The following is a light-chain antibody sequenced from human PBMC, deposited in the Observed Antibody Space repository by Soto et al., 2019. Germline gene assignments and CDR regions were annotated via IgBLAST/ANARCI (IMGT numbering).Light chain of an antibody. V-gene: IGKV3-20*01. CDR3: LQYAFSPHT. CDR1: QTVGNNY. J-gene: IGKJ2*01. CDR2: NPS. Sequence: EIVLTQSPGTLSLSPGERATLSCRASQTVGNNYLAWFQQKPGRAPTLLVYNPSTRATDIPDRFSGSGSGTDFTLTISRLEPEDFAVYYCLQYAFSPHTFGQGTRLDIK.